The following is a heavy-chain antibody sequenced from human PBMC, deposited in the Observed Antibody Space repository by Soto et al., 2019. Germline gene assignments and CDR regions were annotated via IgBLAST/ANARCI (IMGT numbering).Heavy chain of an antibody. CDR1: GYTLTSNA. CDR3: VRDQSGIGYYVDWFDP. V-gene: IGHV1-3*01. Sequence: VKISCKASGYTLTSNAIHWVRQAPGQRTEWLGWINAGNGNTYYSEKFEGRVTFTRDTAATTVNMELTSLTSEDTAIYYCVRDQSGIGYYVDWFDPWGQGTLVTVSS. D-gene: IGHD3-10*02. CDR2: INAGNGNT. J-gene: IGHJ5*02.